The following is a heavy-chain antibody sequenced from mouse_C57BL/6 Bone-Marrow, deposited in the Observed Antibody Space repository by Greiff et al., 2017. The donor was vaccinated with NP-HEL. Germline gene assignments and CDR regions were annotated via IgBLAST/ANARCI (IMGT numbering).Heavy chain of an antibody. CDR3: ARLPFY. CDR1: GFTFSSYA. CDR2: ISDGGSYT. Sequence: EVMLVESGGGLVKPGGSLKLSCAASGFTFSSYAMSWVRQTPEKRLEWVATISDGGSYTYYPDNVKGRFTISRDNAKNNLYLQMRHLKSEDTAMYYCARLPFYWGQGTSVTVSS. V-gene: IGHV5-4*03. J-gene: IGHJ4*01.